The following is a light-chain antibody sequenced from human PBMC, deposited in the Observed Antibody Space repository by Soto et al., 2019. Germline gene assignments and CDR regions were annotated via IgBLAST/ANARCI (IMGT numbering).Light chain of an antibody. CDR1: SSDIGAYNS. V-gene: IGLV2-8*01. J-gene: IGLJ1*01. CDR2: EGT. Sequence: QSALTQPPSASGSPVQSVTISCTGTSSDIGAYNSVFWYQQHPGKVPRLLIYEGTKRPSGVPDRFSGSKSGNTASLTVSGLLSEDEADYYCASYAGSNIYVFGSGTKLTVL. CDR3: ASYAGSNIYV.